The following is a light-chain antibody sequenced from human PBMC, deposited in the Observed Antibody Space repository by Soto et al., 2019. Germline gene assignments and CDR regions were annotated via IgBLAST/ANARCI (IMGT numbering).Light chain of an antibody. CDR2: DAS. V-gene: IGKV3-15*01. CDR1: QSGSSN. J-gene: IGKJ5*01. Sequence: DIMMTQSPATLSVSPGERATLSCRASQSGSSNLAWYQQKPVQAPRLLVSDASTRATGIPARFSGSGSGTEFTLTISSLQSEDFAVYYCQQYNNWPPSTFGQGTRLEIK. CDR3: QQYNNWPPST.